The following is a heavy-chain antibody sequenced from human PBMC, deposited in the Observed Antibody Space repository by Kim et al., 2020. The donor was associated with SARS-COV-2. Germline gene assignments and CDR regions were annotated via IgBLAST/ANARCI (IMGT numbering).Heavy chain of an antibody. J-gene: IGHJ4*02. Sequence: SETLSLTCTVSGGSISSGGYYWSWIRQHPGKGLEWIGYIYYSGSTYYNPSLKSRVTISVDTSKNQFSLKLSSVTAADTAVYYCARAYYDILTGPNPVIWGQGTLVTVSS. D-gene: IGHD3-9*01. CDR2: IYYSGST. CDR1: GGSISSGGYY. CDR3: ARAYYDILTGPNPVI. V-gene: IGHV4-31*03.